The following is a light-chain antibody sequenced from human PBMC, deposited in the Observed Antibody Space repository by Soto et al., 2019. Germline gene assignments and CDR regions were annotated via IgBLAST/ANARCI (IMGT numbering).Light chain of an antibody. J-gene: IGLJ3*02. CDR3: SSFAYSNTWV. Sequence: QSALTQPPSASGSPGQSVTISCTGTSSDVGAYNYVSWYQQHAGKAPKLVIYEVTKRPSGVPDRFSGSKSANTASLTVSGLQAEDEADYYSSSFAYSNTWVFGGGTKLTVL. CDR1: SSDVGAYNY. V-gene: IGLV2-8*01. CDR2: EVT.